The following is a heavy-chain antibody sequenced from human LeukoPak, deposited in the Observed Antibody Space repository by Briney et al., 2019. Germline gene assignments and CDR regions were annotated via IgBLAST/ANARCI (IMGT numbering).Heavy chain of an antibody. Sequence: ASVKVSCKASGYTFTGYYMHWVRQAPGQGLEWMGWINPNSGGTNYAQKFQGRVTMTRDTSISTAYMELSRLRSDDTAVYYCARETSGNPGGFDYWGQGTLVTVSS. D-gene: IGHD1-26*01. CDR2: INPNSGGT. J-gene: IGHJ4*02. CDR3: ARETSGNPGGFDY. V-gene: IGHV1-2*02. CDR1: GYTFTGYY.